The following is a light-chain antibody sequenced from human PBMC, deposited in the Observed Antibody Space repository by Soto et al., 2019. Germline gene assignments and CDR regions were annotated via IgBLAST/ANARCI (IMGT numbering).Light chain of an antibody. CDR3: QQGHNWPLT. CDR1: QGLSDS. Sequence: DIQMTQSPSSVSASVGDRVTITCRATQGLSDSLAWYQQKPGKAPKLLISVTSRLQSGVPSRFSGSASGTDFTLTIDRLQPEDLAPYYCQQGHNWPLTFGQGTRLEIK. J-gene: IGKJ5*01. CDR2: VTS. V-gene: IGKV1-12*01.